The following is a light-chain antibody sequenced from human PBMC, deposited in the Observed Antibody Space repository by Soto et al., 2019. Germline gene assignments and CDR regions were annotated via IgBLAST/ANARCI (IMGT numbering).Light chain of an antibody. CDR3: QQLNL. Sequence: IQLTQSPSSLSASVGDRVTITCRASQGISSYLAWYQQKPGRAPKLLIYAASTLQSGVPSRFSGSGSGTDFPLPISSPQPEDFSNYYCQQLNLFGGGTKVEIK. CDR1: QGISSY. V-gene: IGKV1-9*01. J-gene: IGKJ4*01. CDR2: AAS.